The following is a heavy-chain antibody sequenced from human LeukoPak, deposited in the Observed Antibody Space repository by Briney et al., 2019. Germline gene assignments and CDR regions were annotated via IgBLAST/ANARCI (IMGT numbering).Heavy chain of an antibody. CDR1: GFTFSSYG. V-gene: IGHV3-21*01. CDR2: ISSSSSYI. D-gene: IGHD3-3*01. Sequence: GGSLRLSCAASGFTFSSYGMHWVRQAPGKGLEWVSSISSSSSYIYYTDSVKGRFTISRDNSKNTLYLQMNSLRAEDTAVYYCAKEGSTFWSGSQNWFDPWGQGTLVTVSS. CDR3: AKEGSTFWSGSQNWFDP. J-gene: IGHJ5*02.